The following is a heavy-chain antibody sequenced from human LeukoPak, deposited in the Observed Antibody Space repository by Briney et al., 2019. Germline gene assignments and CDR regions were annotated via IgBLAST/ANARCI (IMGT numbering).Heavy chain of an antibody. CDR1: GGSITSSPCY. CDR2: IYYSGTT. J-gene: IGHJ4*02. Sequence: SETLSLTCTVSGGSITSSPCYWGWIRQAPGKALEWIANIYYSGTTAYNPSLKSRVTISVDTPKNQFSLELTPVTAADTAVYYCARLSSVTYCSGGSCSRGGYDYWGQGTLVTVSS. D-gene: IGHD2-15*01. V-gene: IGHV4-39*01. CDR3: ARLSSVTYCSGGSCSRGGYDY.